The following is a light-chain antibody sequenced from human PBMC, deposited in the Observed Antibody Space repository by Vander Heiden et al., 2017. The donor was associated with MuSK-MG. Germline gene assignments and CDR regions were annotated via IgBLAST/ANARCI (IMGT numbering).Light chain of an antibody. CDR3: QQYGSSYT. J-gene: IGKJ2*01. V-gene: IGKV3-20*01. CDR2: GAS. CDR1: QSVSSSY. Sequence: EIVFTQSPGTLSLSPGERATLSCRSSQSVSSSYLPLYQQKPARAPRLIIYGASSSASGIPDRFSGSGFATDFTLTTCRRELEDFPMYNGQQYGSSYTFGQGTKLEIK.